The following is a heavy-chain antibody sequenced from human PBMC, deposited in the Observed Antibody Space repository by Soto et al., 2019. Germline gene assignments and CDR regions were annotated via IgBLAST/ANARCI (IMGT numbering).Heavy chain of an antibody. CDR3: AGYDFWSGDRDYYSGMDV. D-gene: IGHD3-3*01. J-gene: IGHJ6*02. CDR1: GYSFTSYW. CDR2: IDPSDSYT. Sequence: GESLKISCKGSGYSFTSYWISWVRQMPGKGLEWMGRIDPSDSYTNYSPSFQGHVTISADKSISTAYLQWSSLKASDTAMYYCAGYDFWSGDRDYYSGMDVWGQATTVTVSS. V-gene: IGHV5-10-1*01.